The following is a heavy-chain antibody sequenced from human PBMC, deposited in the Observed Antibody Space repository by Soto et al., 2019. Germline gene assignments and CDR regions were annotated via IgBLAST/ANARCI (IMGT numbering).Heavy chain of an antibody. CDR2: ISGSGGST. CDR3: AKDQTRGAAAQYFDY. CDR1: GFTFSSYA. D-gene: IGHD6-13*01. J-gene: IGHJ4*02. V-gene: IGHV3-23*01. Sequence: EVQLLESGGGLIQPGVSLRLSCAASGFTFSSYAMSWVRQAPGKGLEWVSAISGSGGSTFYADSVKGRFTISRDNSKNTLYLQMNSLRAEDTAVYYCAKDQTRGAAAQYFDYWGQGTLVTVSS.